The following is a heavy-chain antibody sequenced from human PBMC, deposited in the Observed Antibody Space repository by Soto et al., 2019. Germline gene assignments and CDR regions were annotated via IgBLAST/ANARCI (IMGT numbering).Heavy chain of an antibody. CDR1: DDSINSDKYY. CDR2: IYYRGNA. V-gene: IGHV4-39*01. CDR3: PTLEGLAKISYDFDF. J-gene: IGHJ4*02. Sequence: SETLSLTCSVSDDSINSDKYYWGWIRQPPGKGLEWIGSIYYRGNAYYNPSLQTRVTISLDKSRSQFSLKLNSVTAADSAVYFCPTLEGLAKISYDFDFWGPGALVTVSS. D-gene: IGHD3-9*01.